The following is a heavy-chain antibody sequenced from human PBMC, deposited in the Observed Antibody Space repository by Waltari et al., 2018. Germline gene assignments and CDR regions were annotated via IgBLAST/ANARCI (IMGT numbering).Heavy chain of an antibody. D-gene: IGHD3-10*01. CDR1: GFSFNSYS. Sequence: EVQLVESGGGLVQPGGSLRRSCAAPGFSFNSYSMNWVRQAPGKGLEWVSYISTSTSTYYADSVKGRFTISRDNAKNSLYLQMNSLRDEDTAVYYCARDRGGSGSYPKDAFDSWGQGTLVSVSS. CDR2: ISTSTST. CDR3: ARDRGGSGSYPKDAFDS. J-gene: IGHJ4*02. V-gene: IGHV3-48*02.